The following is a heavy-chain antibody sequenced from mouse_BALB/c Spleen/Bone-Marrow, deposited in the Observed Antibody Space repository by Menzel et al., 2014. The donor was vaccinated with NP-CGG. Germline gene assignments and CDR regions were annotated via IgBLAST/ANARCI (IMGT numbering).Heavy chain of an antibody. Sequence: QVQLQQSGPGLLSPSQRLSIPCTVSEFSLTSYGAHWVRQPPGKGLEWLGVIWAGGSTNYNSALMSRLSISKDNSKSQVFLKMNSLQTDDTAMYYCARGGSSRAWFAYWGQGTLVTVSA. V-gene: IGHV2-9*02. CDR3: ARGGSSRAWFAY. CDR1: EFSLTSYG. J-gene: IGHJ3*01. CDR2: IWAGGST. D-gene: IGHD1-1*01.